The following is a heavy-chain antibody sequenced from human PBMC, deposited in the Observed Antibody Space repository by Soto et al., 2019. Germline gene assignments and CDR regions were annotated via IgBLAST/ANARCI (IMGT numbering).Heavy chain of an antibody. CDR1: GGSISSSSYY. Sequence: PSEPLSLPCTVSGGSISSSSYYWGWIRQPPGKGLEWIGSIYYSGSTYYNPSLKSRVTISVDTSKNQFSLKLSSVTAADTAVYYCAREGLLLWFGEPSTFDYWGQGTLVTVSS. CDR3: AREGLLLWFGEPSTFDY. CDR2: IYYSGST. V-gene: IGHV4-39*01. J-gene: IGHJ4*02. D-gene: IGHD3-10*01.